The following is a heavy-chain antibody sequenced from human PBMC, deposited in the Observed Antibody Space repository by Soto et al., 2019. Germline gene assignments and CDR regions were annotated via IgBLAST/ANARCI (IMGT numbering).Heavy chain of an antibody. CDR3: AREKPPFKPPIVGATTYYYGMDV. V-gene: IGHV1-69*08. Sequence: QVQLVQSGAEVKKPGSSVKVSCKASGGTFSSYTISWVRQAPGQGLEWMGRIIPILGIANYAQKFQGRVTITADKSTSTAYMELSSLRSEDTAVYYCAREKPPFKPPIVGATTYYYGMDVWGQGTTVTVSS. J-gene: IGHJ6*02. D-gene: IGHD1-26*01. CDR2: IIPILGIA. CDR1: GGTFSSYT.